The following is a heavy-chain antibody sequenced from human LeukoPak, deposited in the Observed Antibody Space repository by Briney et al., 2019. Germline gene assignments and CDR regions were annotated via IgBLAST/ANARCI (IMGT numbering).Heavy chain of an antibody. CDR1: GGSISSYY. CDR3: ARGRYRYGHYYYYYMDV. V-gene: IGHV4-59*01. Sequence: SSETLSLTCTVSGGSISSYYWSWIRQPPGKGLEWIGYVYYSGSTNYSPSLKSRVTISVDTSKNQFSLNLNSVTAADTAVYYCARGRYRYGHYYYYYMDVWGKGTTVTVSS. CDR2: VYYSGST. J-gene: IGHJ6*03. D-gene: IGHD5-18*01.